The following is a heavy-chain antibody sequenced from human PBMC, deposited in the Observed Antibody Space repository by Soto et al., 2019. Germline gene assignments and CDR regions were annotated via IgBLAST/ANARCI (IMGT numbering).Heavy chain of an antibody. V-gene: IGHV3-23*01. J-gene: IGHJ4*02. D-gene: IGHD2-2*01. CDR2: ISANGQGI. CDR3: AKDRDYPRDQFHY. Sequence: EVQLLESGGVLVQPGGSLRLSCTASGFTFTYYAFSLVRQAPGTGLEWVSAISANGQGIYYADSVRGRFTISRDNSKNTVCRHMDSLRAEDTAVYYCAKDRDYPRDQFHYWGKGTLVTVSS. CDR1: GFTFTYYA.